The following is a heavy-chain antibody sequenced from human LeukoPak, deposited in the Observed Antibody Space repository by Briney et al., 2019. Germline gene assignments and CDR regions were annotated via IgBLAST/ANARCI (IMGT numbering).Heavy chain of an antibody. CDR1: GFTFSCYG. J-gene: IGHJ4*02. Sequence: GGSLRLSCAASGFTFSCYGMHWVRQAPGKGLEWVAFIRYDGSNKYYADSVKGRITISRDNSKNTLYPQMNSLRAEDTAVYYCAKEAYYYGSGSSESDDWGQGTLVTVSS. D-gene: IGHD3-10*01. CDR2: IRYDGSNK. CDR3: AKEAYYYGSGSSESDD. V-gene: IGHV3-30*02.